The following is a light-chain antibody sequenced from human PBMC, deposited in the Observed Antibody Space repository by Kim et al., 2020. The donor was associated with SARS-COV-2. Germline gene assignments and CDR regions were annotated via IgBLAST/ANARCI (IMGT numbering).Light chain of an antibody. V-gene: IGKV3-11*01. Sequence: ALACSASRNSVSRLAWYQHKPSQGPKLIIFDAAISSAAVANRDRCSGSGTGFALTISSRAPEDVAVYYYQQQRNCPPAPTFGEGTKVDIK. CDR1: RNSVSR. CDR3: QQQRNCPPAPT. J-gene: IGKJ4*02. CDR2: DAA.